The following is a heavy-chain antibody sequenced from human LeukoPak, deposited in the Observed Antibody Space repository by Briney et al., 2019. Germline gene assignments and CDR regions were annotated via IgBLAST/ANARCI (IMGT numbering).Heavy chain of an antibody. CDR2: ISAYNGNT. CDR3: ARDRLGRGELSPPDH. CDR1: GYTFTSYG. Sequence: GASVKVSCKASGYTFTSYGISWVRQAPGQGLEWMGWISAYNGNTNYAQKLQGRVTMTTDTSTSTAYMELRSLRSDDTALYYCARDRLGRGELSPPDHWGQGTLVTVSS. J-gene: IGHJ5*02. V-gene: IGHV1-18*01. D-gene: IGHD3-16*02.